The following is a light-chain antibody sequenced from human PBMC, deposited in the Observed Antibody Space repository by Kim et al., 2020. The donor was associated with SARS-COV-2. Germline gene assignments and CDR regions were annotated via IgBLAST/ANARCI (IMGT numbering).Light chain of an antibody. Sequence: VSPGQTASITCSGDKVGDKYSCWYQQKPGQSPVLVIYQASKRPSGIPVRFSGSNSGNTDTLTISGTQAMDEADYYCQAWDSSTAVLGGGTQLTVL. CDR2: QAS. V-gene: IGLV3-1*01. CDR3: QAWDSSTAV. CDR1: KVGDKY. J-gene: IGLJ3*02.